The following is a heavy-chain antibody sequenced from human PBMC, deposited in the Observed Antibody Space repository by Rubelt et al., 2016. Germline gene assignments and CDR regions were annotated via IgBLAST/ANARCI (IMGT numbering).Heavy chain of an antibody. Sequence: SRGGLVQPGGSLRVSCAASGFTFSRYAMNWVRQAPGKGLEWVAAISGSGGSTFYADSVKGRFTISRDNSKNTLYLQMNSLRAEDTAVYYCARLVVTPRLGLDYWGQGTLVTVSS. CDR2: ISGSGGST. CDR1: GFTFSRYA. J-gene: IGHJ4*02. CDR3: ARLVVTPRLGLDY. V-gene: IGHV3-23*01. D-gene: IGHD2-21*02.